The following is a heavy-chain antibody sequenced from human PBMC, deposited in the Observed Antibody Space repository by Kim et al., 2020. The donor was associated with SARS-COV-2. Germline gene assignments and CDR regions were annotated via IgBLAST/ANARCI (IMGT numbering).Heavy chain of an antibody. D-gene: IGHD1-26*01. Sequence: SETLSLTCTVSGGSISSGDYYWSWIRQPPGKGLEWIGYIYYSGSTYYNPSLKSRVTISVDTSKNQFSLKLSSVTAADTAVYYCASGKGQWELPPYDYWGQGTLVTVSS. CDR1: GGSISSGDYY. CDR3: ASGKGQWELPPYDY. J-gene: IGHJ4*02. V-gene: IGHV4-30-4*01. CDR2: IYYSGST.